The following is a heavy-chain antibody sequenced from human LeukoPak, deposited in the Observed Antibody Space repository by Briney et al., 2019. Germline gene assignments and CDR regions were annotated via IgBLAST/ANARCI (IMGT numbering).Heavy chain of an antibody. CDR2: IIPIFGTA. J-gene: IGHJ4*02. CDR1: GDTFSSYA. CDR3: ARDNGFGEFTFDY. Sequence: ASVKVSCKASGDTFSSYAITWVRPAPGQGLEWMGGIIPIFGTANYAQKFQGRVTITADESTSTAYMELSSLRSEDTAVYYCARDNGFGEFTFDYWGQGTLVTVSS. D-gene: IGHD3-10*01. V-gene: IGHV1-69*13.